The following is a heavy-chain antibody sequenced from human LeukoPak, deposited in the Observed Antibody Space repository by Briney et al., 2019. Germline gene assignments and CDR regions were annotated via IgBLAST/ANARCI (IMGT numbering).Heavy chain of an antibody. CDR2: ISYDGSNK. CDR1: GFTFSSYA. Sequence: GRSLRLSCAASGFTFSSYAMHWVRQAPGKGLEWVAVISYDGSNKYYADSVKGRFTISRDNSKNTLYLQMSSLRAEDTAVYYCARSSGYYLGFDYWGQGTLVTVSS. J-gene: IGHJ4*02. CDR3: ARSSGYYLGFDY. D-gene: IGHD3-22*01. V-gene: IGHV3-30-3*01.